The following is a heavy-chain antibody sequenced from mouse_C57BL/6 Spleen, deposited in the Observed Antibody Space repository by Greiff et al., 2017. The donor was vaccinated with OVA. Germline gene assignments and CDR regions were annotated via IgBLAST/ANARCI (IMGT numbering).Heavy chain of an antibody. J-gene: IGHJ4*01. V-gene: IGHV1-50*01. CDR3: ARLPTTVGGYYYAMDY. Sequence: VQLQQPGAELVKPGASVKLSCKASGYTFTSYWMQWVKQRPGQGLEWIGEIDPSDSYTNYNQKFKGKATLTVDTSSSTAYMQLSSLTSDVSAVYYVARLPTTVGGYYYAMDYWGQGTSVTVSS. CDR2: IDPSDSYT. CDR1: GYTFTSYW. D-gene: IGHD1-1*01.